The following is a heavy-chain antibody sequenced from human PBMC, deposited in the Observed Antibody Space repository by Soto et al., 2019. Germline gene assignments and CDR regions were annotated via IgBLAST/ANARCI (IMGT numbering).Heavy chain of an antibody. J-gene: IGHJ5*02. D-gene: IGHD6-6*01. V-gene: IGHV4-59*01. Sequence: SETLSLTCTVSGGSISSYYWSWIRQPPGKGLEWIGFFYYSGSTNYTPSLKSRVTISVDTSKNQFSLNLSSVTAADTALYYCARSIAARRRGNWFDPWGQGTLVTVSS. CDR3: ARSIAARRRGNWFDP. CDR1: GGSISSYY. CDR2: FYYSGST.